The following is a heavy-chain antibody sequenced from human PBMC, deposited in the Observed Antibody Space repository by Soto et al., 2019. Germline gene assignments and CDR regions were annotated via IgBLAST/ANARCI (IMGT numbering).Heavy chain of an antibody. D-gene: IGHD1-7*01. CDR2: ISSSSSYI. CDR1: GFTFSSYS. J-gene: IGHJ4*02. Sequence: EVQLVESGGGLDKPGGSLRLSCAASGFTFSSYSMNWVRQAPGKGLEWVSSISSSSSYIYYADSVKGRVTISRDNAKNSLYLQMNSLRAEDTAVYYCGRGGVNWNYEFVDWGQGTLVTVSS. CDR3: GRGGVNWNYEFVD. V-gene: IGHV3-21*01.